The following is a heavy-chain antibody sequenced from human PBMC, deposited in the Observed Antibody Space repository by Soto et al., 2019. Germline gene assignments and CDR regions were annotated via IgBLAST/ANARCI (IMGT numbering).Heavy chain of an antibody. J-gene: IGHJ4*02. CDR3: ARRDIGVDY. V-gene: IGHV4-39*01. CDR2: IYYSGST. D-gene: IGHD5-12*01. Sequence: PSETLSLTCTVSGGSISSSSYYWGWIRQPPGKGLEWIGSIYYSGSTYYNPSLKSRVTISVDTSKNQFSLKLSSVTAADTAVYYCARRDIGVDYWDPGTLVTVSS. CDR1: GGSISSSSYY.